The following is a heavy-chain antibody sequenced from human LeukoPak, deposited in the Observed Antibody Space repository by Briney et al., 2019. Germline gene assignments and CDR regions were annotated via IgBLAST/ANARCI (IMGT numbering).Heavy chain of an antibody. Sequence: GRSLRLSCVPSGFTFDHYGRSWVRQVPGKGLEWVSGIVRNGGGTGYADSLKGRFTISRDNAANSLYLQMNSLRADDTALYYCVRGFRGGPFDYWGQGTLVTVSS. CDR3: VRGFRGGPFDY. V-gene: IGHV3-20*04. CDR1: GFTFDHYG. CDR2: IVRNGGGT. D-gene: IGHD3-10*01. J-gene: IGHJ4*02.